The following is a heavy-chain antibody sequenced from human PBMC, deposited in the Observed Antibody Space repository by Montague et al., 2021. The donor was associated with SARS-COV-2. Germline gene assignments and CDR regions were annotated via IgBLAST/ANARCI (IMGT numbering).Heavy chain of an antibody. V-gene: IGHV3-30-3*01. D-gene: IGHD3-9*01. CDR3: ARDPPYFDSGGFLDY. CDR1: GFTFSSYA. J-gene: IGHJ4*02. Sequence: SLRLSCSASGFTFSSYAMHWVRQAPGKGLEWVAVISYDGSNKYYADSVKGRFTISRDNSKNTLYLQTNSLRAEDTAVYYCARDPPYFDSGGFLDYWGQGTLVTVSS. CDR2: ISYDGSNK.